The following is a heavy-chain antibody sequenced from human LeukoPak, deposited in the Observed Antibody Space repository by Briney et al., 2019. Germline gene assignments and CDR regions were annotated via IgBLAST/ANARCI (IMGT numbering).Heavy chain of an antibody. Sequence: PSQTLSLTCTVSGGSISSGSYYWSWIRQPAGKGLEWIGRIYTSGSTNYNPSLKSRVTISVDTSKNQFSLKLSSVTAADTAVYYCARLARCGGDCYRFDYWGQGTLVTVSS. J-gene: IGHJ4*02. V-gene: IGHV4-61*02. CDR3: ARLARCGGDCYRFDY. CDR2: IYTSGST. D-gene: IGHD2-21*01. CDR1: GGSISSGSYY.